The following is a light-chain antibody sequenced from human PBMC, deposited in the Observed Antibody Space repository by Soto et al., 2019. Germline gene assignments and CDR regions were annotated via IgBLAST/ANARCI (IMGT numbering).Light chain of an antibody. J-gene: IGLJ2*01. CDR3: QTWSTGIRV. CDR2: LNSDGSH. CDR1: SGHSSYA. Sequence: QPVLTQSPSASASLGASVKLTCTLSSGHSSYAIAWHQQQPEKGPRYLMKLNSDGSHSKGDGIPDRFSGSSSGAERYLTISRLQSEDEADYYCQTWSTGIRVFGGGTQLTGL. V-gene: IGLV4-69*01.